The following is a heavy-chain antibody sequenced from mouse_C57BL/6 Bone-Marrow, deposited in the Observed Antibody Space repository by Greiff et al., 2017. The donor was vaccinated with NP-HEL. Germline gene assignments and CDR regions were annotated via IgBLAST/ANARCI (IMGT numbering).Heavy chain of an antibody. Sequence: EVKLVESGGGLVQPGGSLKLSCAASGFTFSDYYMYWVRQTPEKRLEWVAYISNGGGSTYYPDTVKGRFTISRDNAKNTLYLQMSRLKSEDTAMYYCASRIYYDYDDWYFDVWGTGTTVTVSS. CDR2: ISNGGGST. CDR3: ASRIYYDYDDWYFDV. V-gene: IGHV5-12*01. CDR1: GFTFSDYY. J-gene: IGHJ1*03. D-gene: IGHD2-4*01.